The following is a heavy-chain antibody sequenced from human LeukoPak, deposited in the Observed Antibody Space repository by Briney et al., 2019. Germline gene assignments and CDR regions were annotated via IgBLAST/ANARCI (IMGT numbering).Heavy chain of an antibody. Sequence: PGGSLRLSCAASGFTFSSYAMSWVRQAPGKGLEWVSGISGSGGSTHYADSVKDRFTISRDSSKNTLYLQMHSLRAEDTAVYYCAKETVVVVAATPDAFDIWGQGTMVTVSS. CDR3: AKETVVVVAATPDAFDI. D-gene: IGHD2-15*01. CDR1: GFTFSSYA. CDR2: ISGSGGST. V-gene: IGHV3-23*01. J-gene: IGHJ3*02.